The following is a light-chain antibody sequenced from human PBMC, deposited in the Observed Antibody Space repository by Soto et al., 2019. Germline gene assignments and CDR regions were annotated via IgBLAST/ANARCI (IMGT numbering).Light chain of an antibody. CDR2: DAS. CDR1: QSVSSN. Sequence: IVMTQYPATLSVSHGSRATFCFRASQSVSSNLAWYQQKPGQAPRLLIYDASNRATGIPVRFSGSGSGTDFTLTISGLEPEDFAVYYCQQRSGWPITFGQGTRLEIK. CDR3: QQRSGWPIT. V-gene: IGKV3-11*01. J-gene: IGKJ5*01.